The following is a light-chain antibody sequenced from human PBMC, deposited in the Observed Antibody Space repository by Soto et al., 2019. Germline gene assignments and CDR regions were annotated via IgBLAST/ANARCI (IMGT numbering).Light chain of an antibody. CDR2: GTF. CDR3: QQYGSSPYT. V-gene: IGKV3-20*01. CDR1: QSISSTY. Sequence: TQSPSSVSASIGDRVTISCRASQSISSTYLAWYQQKPGQAPRLLIYGTFSRATGIPDRFSGSGSGTDFTLNISRLEPEDFAVYFCQQYGSSPYTFGQGTKLEI. J-gene: IGKJ2*01.